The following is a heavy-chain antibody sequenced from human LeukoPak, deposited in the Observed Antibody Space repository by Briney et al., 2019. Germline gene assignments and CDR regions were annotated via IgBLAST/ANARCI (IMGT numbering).Heavy chain of an antibody. CDR1: GYTFTGYY. CDR2: INPNSGGT. J-gene: IGHJ4*02. CDR3: ARVPISSGWSSGQSYYFDY. D-gene: IGHD6-19*01. V-gene: IGHV1-2*02. Sequence: ASVKVSCKASGYTFTGYYMHWGRQAPGQGLECRGWINPNSGGTNYAQKFQGRVTMTRDTSISTAYMELSRLRSDDTAVYYCARVPISSGWSSGQSYYFDYWGQGTLVTVSS.